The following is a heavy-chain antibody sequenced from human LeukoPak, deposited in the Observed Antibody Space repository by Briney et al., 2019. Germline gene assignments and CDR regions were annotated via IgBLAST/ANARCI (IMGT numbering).Heavy chain of an antibody. V-gene: IGHV3-23*01. CDR3: AKKIGGYNSFDY. Sequence: PGGSLRLSCAASGFTFSSYAMSWVRQAPGKGLEWVSAISGSGGSTYYADSVKGRFTISRDNSKNTLYLQMNSLRAEDTAIYYCAKKIGGYNSFDYRGQGTLVTVPS. CDR1: GFTFSSYA. J-gene: IGHJ4*02. D-gene: IGHD5-24*01. CDR2: ISGSGGST.